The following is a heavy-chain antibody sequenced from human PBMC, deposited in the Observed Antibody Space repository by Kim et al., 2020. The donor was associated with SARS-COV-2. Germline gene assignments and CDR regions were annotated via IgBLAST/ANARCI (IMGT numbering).Heavy chain of an antibody. CDR1: GYTFTSYA. CDR3: ASGGLYYYDSSGYVPLPYYYYYGMDV. V-gene: IGHV1-3*01. D-gene: IGHD3-22*01. CDR2: INAGNGNT. J-gene: IGHJ6*02. Sequence: ASVKVSCKASGYTFTSYAMHWVRQAPGQRLEWMGWINAGNGNTKYSQKFQGRVTITRDTSASTAYMELSSLRSEDTAVYYCASGGLYYYDSSGYVPLPYYYYYGMDVWGQGTTVTVSS.